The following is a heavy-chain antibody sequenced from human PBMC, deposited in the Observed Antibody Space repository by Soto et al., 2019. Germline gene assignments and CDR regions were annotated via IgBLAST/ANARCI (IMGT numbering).Heavy chain of an antibody. Sequence: HPGGSLRLSCAASGFTFSSYGMHWVRQAPGKGLEWVAVISYDGSNKYYADSVKGRFTISRDNSKNTLYLQMNSLRAEDTAVYYCAKDSVDPGYYYYGMDVWGQGTTVTVSS. D-gene: IGHD5-12*01. CDR1: GFTFSSYG. J-gene: IGHJ6*02. V-gene: IGHV3-30*18. CDR3: AKDSVDPGYYYYGMDV. CDR2: ISYDGSNK.